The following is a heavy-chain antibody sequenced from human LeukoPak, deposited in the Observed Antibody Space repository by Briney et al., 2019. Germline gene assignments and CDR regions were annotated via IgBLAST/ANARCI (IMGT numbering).Heavy chain of an antibody. CDR1: GGSISSSSAY. CDR3: ASLYSGSYDTGSFDYFNY. V-gene: IGHV4-39*07. Sequence: SETLSLTCTVSGGSISSSSAYWGWIRQPPGKGLEWIGSIYYSKNTYYNPSLKSRVTISADTSKNQFSLKLSSVTAADTAVYYCASLYSGSYDTGSFDYFNYWGQGTLVTVSS. CDR2: IYYSKNT. J-gene: IGHJ4*02. D-gene: IGHD1-26*01.